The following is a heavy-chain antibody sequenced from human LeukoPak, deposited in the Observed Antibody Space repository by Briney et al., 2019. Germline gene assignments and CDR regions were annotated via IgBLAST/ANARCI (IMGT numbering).Heavy chain of an antibody. V-gene: IGHV1-69*13. CDR2: FIPIFGTA. CDR3: ARAPNGYNWFDP. CDR1: GGTFSSYA. J-gene: IGHJ5*02. Sequence: ASVKVSCKASGGTFSSYAISWVRQAPGQGLEWMGGFIPIFGTANYAQKFQGRVTITADESTSTAYMELSSLRSEDTAVYYCARAPNGYNWFDPWGQGTLVTVSS.